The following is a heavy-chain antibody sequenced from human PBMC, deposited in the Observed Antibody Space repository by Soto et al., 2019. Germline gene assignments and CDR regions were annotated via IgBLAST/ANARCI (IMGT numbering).Heavy chain of an antibody. CDR1: GYALTSYA. D-gene: IGHD4-17*01. J-gene: IGHJ5*02. CDR3: ARGIKYGAYSRWFDP. CDR2: INAGNGNT. V-gene: IGHV1-3*01. Sequence: GASVKVSCKDSGYALTSYAMHWVRQAPGQRLEWMGWINAGNGNTKYSQKFQGRVTMTRDTSISTAYMEPSSLRSEDSAVYFCARGIKYGAYSRWFDPWGQGTLVTVSS.